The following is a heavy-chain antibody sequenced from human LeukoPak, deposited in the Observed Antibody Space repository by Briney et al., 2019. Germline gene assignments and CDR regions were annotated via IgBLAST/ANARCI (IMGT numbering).Heavy chain of an antibody. J-gene: IGHJ6*03. CDR2: IYYSGST. D-gene: IGHD3-16*01. CDR1: GGSISSYY. Sequence: SETLSLTCTVSGGSISSYYWSWIRQPPGKGLEWIGYIYYSGSTNYNPSLKSRVTISVDTSKNQFSLKLSSVTAADTAVYYCARGGSFNYYYYYMGVWGKGTTVTVSS. V-gene: IGHV4-59*01. CDR3: ARGGSFNYYYYYMGV.